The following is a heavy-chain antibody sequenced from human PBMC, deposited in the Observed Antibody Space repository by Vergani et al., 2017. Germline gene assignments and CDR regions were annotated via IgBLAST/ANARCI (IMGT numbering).Heavy chain of an antibody. D-gene: IGHD5-18*01. CDR2: ISGSGGST. V-gene: IGHV3-23*01. CDR1: GFTFSSYA. Sequence: EVQLLESGGGLVQPGGSLRLSCAASGFTFSSYAMSWVRQAPGKGLEWVSAISGSGGSTYYADSVKGRFTISRYNSKNTLYLQMNSLRSEDTAVYYCARGYSYGLLAHFDYWGQGTLVTVSS. CDR3: ARGYSYGLLAHFDY. J-gene: IGHJ4*02.